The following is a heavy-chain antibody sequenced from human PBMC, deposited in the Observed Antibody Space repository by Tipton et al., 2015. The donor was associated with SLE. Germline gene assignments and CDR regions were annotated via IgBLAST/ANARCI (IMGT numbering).Heavy chain of an antibody. V-gene: IGHV3-7*01. Sequence: SLRLSCAASGFTFSSYWMSWVRQAPGKGLEWVANIKQDGSEKYYVDSVKGRFTISRDNAKNSLYLQMNSLRAEDTAVYYCACSLGSHHHNMPPAEYFQHWGQGTLVAVSS. CDR3: ACSLGSHHHNMPPAEYFQH. CDR2: IKQDGSEK. J-gene: IGHJ1*01. D-gene: IGHD2-2*01. CDR1: GFTFSSYW.